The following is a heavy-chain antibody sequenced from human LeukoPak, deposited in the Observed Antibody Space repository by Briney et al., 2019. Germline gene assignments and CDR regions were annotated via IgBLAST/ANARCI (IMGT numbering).Heavy chain of an antibody. CDR3: ARVYYYDSSGYVFDY. Sequence: PSETLSLTCTVSGGSINSYYWSWIRQPAGKGLEWIGRIYTSGSTNYNPSLKSRVTMSVDTSKNQFSLKLSSVTAADTAVYYCARVYYYDSSGYVFDYWGQGTLVTVSS. D-gene: IGHD3-22*01. J-gene: IGHJ4*02. CDR1: GGSINSYY. V-gene: IGHV4-4*07. CDR2: IYTSGST.